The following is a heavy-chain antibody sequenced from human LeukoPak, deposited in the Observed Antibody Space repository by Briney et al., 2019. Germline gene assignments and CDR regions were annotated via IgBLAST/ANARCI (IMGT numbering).Heavy chain of an antibody. V-gene: IGHV3-21*01. CDR3: AKDLFGSGSYYPYFDY. CDR1: GFTFSSYS. J-gene: IGHJ4*02. D-gene: IGHD3-10*01. CDR2: ISSSSSYI. Sequence: PGGSLRLSCAASGFTFSSYSMNWVRQAPGKGLEWVSSISSSSSYIYYADSVKGRFTISRDNAKNSLYLQMNSLREEDTAMYYCAKDLFGSGSYYPYFDYWGQGTLVTVSS.